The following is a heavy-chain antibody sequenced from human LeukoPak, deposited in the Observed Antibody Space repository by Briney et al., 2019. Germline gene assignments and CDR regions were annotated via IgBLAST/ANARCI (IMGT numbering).Heavy chain of an antibody. D-gene: IGHD3-3*01. Sequence: GASVKVSCKVSGYTLTELSMHWVRQAPGKGLEWMGGFDPEDGETIYAQKFQGRVTMTEDTSTDTAYMELSSLRSEDTAVYYCATDPFITIFGVVTGRAFDIWGQGTMVTVSS. V-gene: IGHV1-24*01. CDR2: FDPEDGET. J-gene: IGHJ3*02. CDR3: ATDPFITIFGVVTGRAFDI. CDR1: GYTLTELS.